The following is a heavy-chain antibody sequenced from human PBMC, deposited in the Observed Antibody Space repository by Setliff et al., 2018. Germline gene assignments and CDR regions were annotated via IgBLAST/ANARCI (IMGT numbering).Heavy chain of an antibody. CDR2: ISGYTGDT. Sequence: ASVKVSCKTSGFMFSTYGLSWVRQAPGQAPEWIGCISGYTGDTNYAPKFRDRVTLTIDPSSTTAYMELRSLTSDDTAVYFCTRSRAPRVVLAADFDLWGQGTLVTVSS. D-gene: IGHD3-16*01. CDR3: TRSRAPRVVLAADFDL. J-gene: IGHJ4*02. CDR1: GFMFSTYG. V-gene: IGHV1-18*01.